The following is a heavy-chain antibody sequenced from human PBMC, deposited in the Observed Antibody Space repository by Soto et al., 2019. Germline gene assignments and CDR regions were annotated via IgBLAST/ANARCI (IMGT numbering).Heavy chain of an antibody. J-gene: IGHJ5*02. Sequence: QVQLQESGPGLVKPSQTLSLTCTVSGDSIRSNNHYWSWIRQPPGEGLEWIGFISYSGTTSYSPSLKSRGAISLDTSKYQFSRSLSSVTAADTAVYYCARGRGYSYGLDPWGQGTLVTVSS. CDR1: GDSIRSNNHY. V-gene: IGHV4-30-4*01. D-gene: IGHD5-18*01. CDR2: ISYSGTT. CDR3: ARGRGYSYGLDP.